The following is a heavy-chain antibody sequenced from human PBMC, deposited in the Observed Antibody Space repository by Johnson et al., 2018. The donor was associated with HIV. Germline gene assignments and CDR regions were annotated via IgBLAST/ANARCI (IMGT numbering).Heavy chain of an antibody. Sequence: VQLVESGGGVVQPGRSLRLSCAASGFTFDDYAMHWVRQAPGKGLEWVGRIKTTSAGGTIDYAAPVKGRFTISRDDSKNILYLEMNSLRAEDTAVYYCARKGWVDAFDIWGQGTMVTVSS. CDR1: GFTFDDYA. CDR3: ARKGWVDAFDI. CDR2: IKTTSAGGTI. J-gene: IGHJ3*02. D-gene: IGHD6-19*01. V-gene: IGHV3-15*01.